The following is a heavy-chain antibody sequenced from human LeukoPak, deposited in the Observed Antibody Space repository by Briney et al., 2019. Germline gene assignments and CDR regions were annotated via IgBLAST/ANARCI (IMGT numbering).Heavy chain of an antibody. J-gene: IGHJ4*02. CDR2: ISYDGNNK. Sequence: GGSLRLSCAASGFTFSSYAMHWVRQAPGKGLEWVAVISYDGNNKYYADSVKGRFTISRDNSKNTLYLQMNSLRAEDTAVYYCARDLVSTSFDCWGQGTLVTVSS. CDR1: GFTFSSYA. V-gene: IGHV3-30-3*01. CDR3: ARDLVSTSFDC. D-gene: IGHD2-2*01.